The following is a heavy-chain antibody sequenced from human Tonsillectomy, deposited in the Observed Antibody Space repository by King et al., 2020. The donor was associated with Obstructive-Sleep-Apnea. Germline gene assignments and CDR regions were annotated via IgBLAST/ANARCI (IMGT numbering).Heavy chain of an antibody. J-gene: IGHJ5*02. CDR3: AGDLNYYDSSGYYPDGWFDP. D-gene: IGHD3-22*01. Sequence: VQLVESGGGLVKPGGSLRLSCAASGFTFSDYYMSWIRQAPGKGLEWVSCISGSSTYTNYADSVKGRFTISRDNAKNSLYLQMNSLRADDTAVYYCAGDLNYYDSSGYYPDGWFDPWGQGTLVTVSS. CDR2: ISGSSTYT. CDR1: GFTFSDYY. V-gene: IGHV3-11*06.